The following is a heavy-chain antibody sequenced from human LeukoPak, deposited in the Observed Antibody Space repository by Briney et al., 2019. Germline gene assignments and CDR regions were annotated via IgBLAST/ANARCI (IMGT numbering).Heavy chain of an antibody. CDR1: GYTFTGYY. D-gene: IGHD3-22*01. CDR3: AREVPYDSSRYYQPFDY. CDR2: ISAYNGNT. Sequence: ASVKVSCKASGYTFTGYYMHWVRQAPGQGLEWMGWISAYNGNTNYAQKLQGRVTMTTDTSTSTAYMELRSLRSDDTAVFYCAREVPYDSSRYYQPFDYWGQGTLVTVSS. V-gene: IGHV1-18*04. J-gene: IGHJ4*02.